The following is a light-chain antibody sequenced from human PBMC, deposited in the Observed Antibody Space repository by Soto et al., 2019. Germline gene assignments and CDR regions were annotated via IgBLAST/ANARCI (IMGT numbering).Light chain of an antibody. Sequence: QSALTQPASVSGSLGQSITISCTGTSSDIGGYKYVSWYQQHPGKAPKLIIFEVSNRPSGVSDRFSGSNSGNTASLTISGLQAEDEADYYCSSYAGSNNLVFGGGTKLTVL. CDR3: SSYAGSNNLV. CDR1: SSDIGGYKY. J-gene: IGLJ2*01. V-gene: IGLV2-14*01. CDR2: EVS.